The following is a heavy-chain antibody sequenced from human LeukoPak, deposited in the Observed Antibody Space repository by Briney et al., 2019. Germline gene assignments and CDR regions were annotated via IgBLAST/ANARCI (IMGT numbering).Heavy chain of an antibody. Sequence: ASETLSLTCTVSGGSISSSSYYWGWIRQPPGKGLEWIGSIYYSGSTYYNPSLKSRVTISVDTSKNQFSLKLSSVTAADTAVYYCASFDWFLSSADYWGQGTLVNVSS. CDR3: ASFDWFLSSADY. CDR1: GGSISSSSYY. J-gene: IGHJ4*02. V-gene: IGHV4-39*01. CDR2: IYYSGST. D-gene: IGHD3-9*01.